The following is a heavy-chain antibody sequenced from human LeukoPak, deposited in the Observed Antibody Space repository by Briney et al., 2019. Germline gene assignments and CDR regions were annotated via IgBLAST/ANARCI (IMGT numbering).Heavy chain of an antibody. D-gene: IGHD3-22*01. Sequence: PGGSLRLSCAASGSTFSTYAMGWVRQAPGKGLEWVSDIGSSGGSTYYADSVKGRFTISRDNFKDTLYLEMNSLRAEDTAVYYCAKARIPSGDGYYSDWGQGTLVTVSS. CDR1: GSTFSTYA. CDR2: IGSSGGST. V-gene: IGHV3-23*01. J-gene: IGHJ4*02. CDR3: AKARIPSGDGYYSD.